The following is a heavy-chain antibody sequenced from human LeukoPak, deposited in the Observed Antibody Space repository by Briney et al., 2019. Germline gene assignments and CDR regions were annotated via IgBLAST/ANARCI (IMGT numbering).Heavy chain of an antibody. CDR2: VYYSGNI. Sequence: PSETLSLTCTVSGGSISSYYWSWIRQPPGKGLEWIGYVYYSGNINYNPSLKSRVTISVDTSKNQFSLKMSSVTAADTAVYYCASLHNFDLYYWGQGTLVTVSS. J-gene: IGHJ4*02. D-gene: IGHD3-9*01. CDR1: GGSISSYY. V-gene: IGHV4-59*08. CDR3: ASLHNFDLYY.